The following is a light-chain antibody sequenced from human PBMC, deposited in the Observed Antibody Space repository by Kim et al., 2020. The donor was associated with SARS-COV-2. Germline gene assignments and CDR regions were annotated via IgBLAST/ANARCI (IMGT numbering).Light chain of an antibody. J-gene: IGKJ2*01. CDR2: DAS. CDR1: QSVSSY. V-gene: IGKV3-11*01. Sequence: SLSPGERATRSCRTSQSVSSYLSWYQQKPGQAPRLLIYDASNTATGIPARFSGSGSGTDFTLTISSLEPEDFAVYYCQQRSNWPGTFGQGTKLEIK. CDR3: QQRSNWPGT.